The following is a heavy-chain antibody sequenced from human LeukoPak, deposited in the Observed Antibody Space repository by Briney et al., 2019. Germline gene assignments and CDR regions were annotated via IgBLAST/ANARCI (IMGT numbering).Heavy chain of an antibody. CDR3: AKDRKQWLPANFDY. D-gene: IGHD6-19*01. Sequence: GGPLRLSCAASGFTFSSYAMSWVRQAPGKGLEWVSAISGSGGSTYYADSVKGRFTISRDNSENTLYLQMNSLRAEDTAVYYCAKDRKQWLPANFDYWGQGTLVTVSS. CDR2: ISGSGGST. CDR1: GFTFSSYA. J-gene: IGHJ4*02. V-gene: IGHV3-23*01.